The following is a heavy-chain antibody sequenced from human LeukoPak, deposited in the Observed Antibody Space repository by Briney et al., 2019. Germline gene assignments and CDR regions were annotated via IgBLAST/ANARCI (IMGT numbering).Heavy chain of an antibody. D-gene: IGHD3-3*01. V-gene: IGHV1-46*01. Sequence: ASVKVSCKASGYTFTSYYMHWVRQAPGQGLEWMGIINPSGGSTSYAQKFPGRVTMTRDMSTSTVYMELSSLRSEDTAVYYCARGALEWLLLDRGYYFDYWGQGTLVTVSS. CDR2: INPSGGST. CDR1: GYTFTSYY. J-gene: IGHJ4*02. CDR3: ARGALEWLLLDRGYYFDY.